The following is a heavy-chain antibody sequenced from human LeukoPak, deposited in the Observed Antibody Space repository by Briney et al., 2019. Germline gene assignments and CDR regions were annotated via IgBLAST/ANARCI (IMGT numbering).Heavy chain of an antibody. CDR2: ISAYNGNT. Sequence: ASVTVSFKASGYTFTSYGISWVRQAPGQGREWMGWISAYNGNTNYAQKLQGRVTMTTDTSTSTAYMELRSLRSDDTAVYYCARGLDSYGYDYWGQGTLVTVSS. CDR3: ARGLDSYGYDY. V-gene: IGHV1-18*01. D-gene: IGHD5-18*01. CDR1: GYTFTSYG. J-gene: IGHJ4*02.